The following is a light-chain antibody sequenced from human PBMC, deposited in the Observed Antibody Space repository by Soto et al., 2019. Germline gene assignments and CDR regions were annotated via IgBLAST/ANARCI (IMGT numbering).Light chain of an antibody. V-gene: IGLV2-14*01. CDR2: EVN. J-gene: IGLJ3*02. CDR1: SSDVGGYKF. Sequence: QSVLTQPASVSASPGQSITISCTGTSSDVGGYKFVSWYQHHPGKAPKLMIYEVNNRPSGVSNRFSGSKSGNTASLTISGLQPEDEADYYCTSYAGSNNLVFAGGTKLTVL. CDR3: TSYAGSNNLV.